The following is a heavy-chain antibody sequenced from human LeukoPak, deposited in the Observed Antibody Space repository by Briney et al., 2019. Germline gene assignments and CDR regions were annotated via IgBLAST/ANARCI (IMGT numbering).Heavy chain of an antibody. CDR1: GFTFSDYW. Sequence: GGSLRLSCAASGFTFSDYWMHWVRQAPGKGLEWVARIYSDVRRIKYADSVKGRFTISRANAKNTLYLQMNALRVEDTAVYYCATSPVISRDWGQGTLVTVSS. CDR2: IYSDVRRI. V-gene: IGHV3-74*03. D-gene: IGHD2-21*01. J-gene: IGHJ4*02. CDR3: ATSPVISRD.